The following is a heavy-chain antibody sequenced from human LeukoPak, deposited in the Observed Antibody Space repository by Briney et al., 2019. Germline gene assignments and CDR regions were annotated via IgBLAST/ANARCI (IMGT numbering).Heavy chain of an antibody. CDR2: ISSRSGYI. J-gene: IGHJ4*02. Sequence: GGPLRLPWGASGFTFSSYSMGGGRQAPGKGLEWVSSISSRSGYIYYGDSVKGRFTISRDNAKNSLYLQMNTLRAEDTAVYYCASFDSSGWHYFDYWGQGTLVTVSA. V-gene: IGHV3-21*01. CDR1: GFTFSSYS. D-gene: IGHD6-19*01. CDR3: ASFDSSGWHYFDY.